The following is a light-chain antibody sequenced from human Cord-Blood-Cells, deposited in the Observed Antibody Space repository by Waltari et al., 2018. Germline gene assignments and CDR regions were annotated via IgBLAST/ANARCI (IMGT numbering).Light chain of an antibody. V-gene: IGLV2-14*01. Sequence: QSALTQPASVSGSPGQSITISCTGTSSDVGCYNYVSWYQQHPGKAPKLMIYDVSNRPSGVSSRFAGAKSGNTASLTISGLQAEDAADYYCSSYTSSSTLLFGGGTKLTVL. CDR1: SSDVGCYNY. J-gene: IGLJ2*01. CDR3: SSYTSSSTLL. CDR2: DVS.